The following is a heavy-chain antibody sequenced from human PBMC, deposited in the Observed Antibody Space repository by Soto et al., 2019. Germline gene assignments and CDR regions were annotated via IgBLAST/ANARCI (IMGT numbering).Heavy chain of an antibody. V-gene: IGHV3-23*01. CDR2: ISGSGGST. Sequence: AFTRKAMSWVRQAPGKGLEWVSAISGSGGSTYYADSVKGRFTISRDNSKNTLYLQMNSLRAEDTAVYYCAKGLTGEQLGYGMDVWGQGTTVTVS. CDR3: AKGLTGEQLGYGMDV. CDR1: AFTRKA. D-gene: IGHD6-13*01. J-gene: IGHJ6*02.